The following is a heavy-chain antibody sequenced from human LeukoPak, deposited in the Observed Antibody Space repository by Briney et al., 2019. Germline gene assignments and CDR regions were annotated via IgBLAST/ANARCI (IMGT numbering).Heavy chain of an antibody. CDR2: INHSGST. Sequence: SETLSLTCAVYGGSFSGYYWSWIRQPPGKGLEWIGEINHSGSTNYNPSLKSRVTISVDTSKNQFSLKLSSVTAADTAVYYCARGPDSSGYYYLGRWFDPWGQGTLVTVSS. CDR1: GGSFSGYY. D-gene: IGHD3-22*01. CDR3: ARGPDSSGYYYLGRWFDP. J-gene: IGHJ5*02. V-gene: IGHV4-34*01.